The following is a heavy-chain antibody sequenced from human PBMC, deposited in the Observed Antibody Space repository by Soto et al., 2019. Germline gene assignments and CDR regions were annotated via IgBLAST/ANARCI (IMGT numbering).Heavy chain of an antibody. CDR3: TTLNGVHNVDIVATRGDY. V-gene: IGHV3-15*01. Sequence: EVQLVESGGGLVKPGGSLRLSCAASGFTFSNAWMSWVRQAPGKGLEWVGRIKSKTDGGTTDYAAPVKGRFTISRDDSKNTLYLQMNSLKTEDTAVYYCTTLNGVHNVDIVATRGDYWGQGTLVTVSS. D-gene: IGHD5-12*01. CDR2: IKSKTDGGTT. CDR1: GFTFSNAW. J-gene: IGHJ4*02.